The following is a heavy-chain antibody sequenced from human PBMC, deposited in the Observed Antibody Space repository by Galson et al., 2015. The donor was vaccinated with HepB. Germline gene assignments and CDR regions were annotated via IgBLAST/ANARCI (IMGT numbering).Heavy chain of an antibody. D-gene: IGHD5-18*01. Sequence: SLRLSCAASRFTFSDYYMSWIRQAPGKGLEWVSYISSSGTYTKFAASVKGRFTISRDNAKNSLFLQMKGLRAEDTAVYYCARVVFVDTAMDFYYLDYWGQGTLVTVSS. V-gene: IGHV3-11*06. CDR1: RFTFSDYY. CDR3: ARVVFVDTAMDFYYLDY. CDR2: ISSSGTYT. J-gene: IGHJ4*02.